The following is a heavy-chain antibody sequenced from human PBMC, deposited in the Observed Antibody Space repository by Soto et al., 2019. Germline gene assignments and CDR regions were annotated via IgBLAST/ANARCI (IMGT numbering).Heavy chain of an antibody. D-gene: IGHD2-2*01. CDR3: AKVHCLTTSCGWNDAFDI. V-gene: IGHV3-7*02. Sequence: PGGSLRLSCAASGFTLRNSGMSWVRQAPGKGLEWVANIKQDGSDTYYVDSVKGRFIISRDNSKNALYLQMNSLRAEDTAVYYCAKVHCLTTSCGWNDAFDIWGQGTMVTVSS. CDR1: GFTLRNSG. CDR2: IKQDGSDT. J-gene: IGHJ3*02.